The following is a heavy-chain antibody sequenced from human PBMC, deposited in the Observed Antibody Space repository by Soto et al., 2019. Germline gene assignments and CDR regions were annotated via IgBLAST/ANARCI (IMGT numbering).Heavy chain of an antibody. Sequence: GGSLRLSCAVSRFISDNCGMKWVRQAPGKGLEWVSGINWSGGRTGYADSVKGRLSISRDKAKNSLYLQMNSLRAEDTALYYCARDPYGMIVVVMSKVDNWGQGTLVTVSS. CDR2: INWSGGRT. J-gene: IGHJ4*02. D-gene: IGHD3-22*01. V-gene: IGHV3-20*04. CDR3: ARDPYGMIVVVMSKVDN. CDR1: RFISDNCG.